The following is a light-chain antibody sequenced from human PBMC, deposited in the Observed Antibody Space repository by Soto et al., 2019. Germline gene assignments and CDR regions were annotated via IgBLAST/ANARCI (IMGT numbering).Light chain of an antibody. CDR2: GAS. J-gene: IGKJ4*01. CDR3: QNFNNRPLT. Sequence: EIVMTQSPATLSVSPGERATLSCRASQSVSSNLAWYQQKPGQAPRLLIYGASTRATGIPARFSGSGSGTEFTLTISSLQSEDFAVYSRQNFNNRPLTFGGGTKVEIK. V-gene: IGKV3-15*01. CDR1: QSVSSN.